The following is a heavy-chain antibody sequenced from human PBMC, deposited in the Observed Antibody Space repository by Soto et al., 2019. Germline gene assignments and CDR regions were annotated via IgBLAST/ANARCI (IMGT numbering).Heavy chain of an antibody. J-gene: IGHJ4*02. CDR1: GFTFSNYA. CDR2: INNNGDTT. D-gene: IGHD5-18*01. CDR3: VGGASQLWPLV. V-gene: IGHV3-64D*08. Sequence: GSLRLSCSASGFTFSNYAMHWVRQSPGKGLEYVSAINNNGDTTYYADSVKGRFTISRDNSKNTLYLQMSSLRAEDTAVYYCVGGASQLWPLVWGQGTLVTVSS.